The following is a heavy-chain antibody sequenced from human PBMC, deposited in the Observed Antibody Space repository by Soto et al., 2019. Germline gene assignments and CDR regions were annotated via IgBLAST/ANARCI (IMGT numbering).Heavy chain of an antibody. V-gene: IGHV3-23*01. CDR2: VTANGGST. Sequence: PGGSLRLSCAATGFTFSVYAMTWVRQAPGKGLEWVSAVTANGGSTYSADSVKGRFTISRDNSKNTLFLQMNSLRAEDTAVYYCASLGVGDWANYYYYYGMDVWGQATKVTVSS. CDR3: ASLGVGDWANYYYYYGMDV. D-gene: IGHD2-21*02. J-gene: IGHJ6*02. CDR1: GFTFSVYA.